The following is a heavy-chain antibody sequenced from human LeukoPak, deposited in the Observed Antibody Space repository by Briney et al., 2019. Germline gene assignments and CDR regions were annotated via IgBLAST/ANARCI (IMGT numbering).Heavy chain of an antibody. D-gene: IGHD2-15*01. J-gene: IGHJ4*02. CDR1: GFTFSGSV. CDR2: IRSKANNYAT. Sequence: PGGSLRLSCAASGFTFSGSVMHWVRQASGKGLEWVGRIRSKANNYATAYVASVKGRFTTSRDDSKNTAFLQMNSLKTEDTAVYYCTSNYCSGGSCYLYWGQGTLVTVSS. V-gene: IGHV3-73*01. CDR3: TSNYCSGGSCYLY.